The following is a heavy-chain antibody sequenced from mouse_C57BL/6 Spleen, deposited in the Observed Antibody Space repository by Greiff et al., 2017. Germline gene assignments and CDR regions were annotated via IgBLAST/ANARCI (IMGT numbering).Heavy chain of an antibody. Sequence: VQLQQPGAELVRPGSSVKLSCKASGYTFTSYWMDWVKQRPGQGLEWIGNIYPSDSETHYNQKFKDKATLTVDKSSSTAYMQLSSLTSEDSAVYYCARNPRGGYYAMDYWGQGTSVTVSS. V-gene: IGHV1-61*01. CDR3: ARNPRGGYYAMDY. J-gene: IGHJ4*01. CDR2: IYPSDSET. CDR1: GYTFTSYW.